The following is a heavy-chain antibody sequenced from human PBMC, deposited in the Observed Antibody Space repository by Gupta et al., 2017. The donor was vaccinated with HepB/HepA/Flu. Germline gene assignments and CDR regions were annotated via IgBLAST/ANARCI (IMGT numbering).Heavy chain of an antibody. CDR3: ASSVGATDYYYRMDV. CDR1: GGSFGGYY. J-gene: IGHJ6*02. CDR2: INHSGST. Sequence: QVQLPQWDAGLLKPSETLSLPCAVYGGSFGGYYWSWIRQPPGKGLEWIGEINHSGSTNYNPSLKSRVTISVDTSKNQFSLKLSSVTAADTAVYYCASSVGATDYYYRMDVWGQGTTVTVSS. V-gene: IGHV4-34*01. D-gene: IGHD1-26*01.